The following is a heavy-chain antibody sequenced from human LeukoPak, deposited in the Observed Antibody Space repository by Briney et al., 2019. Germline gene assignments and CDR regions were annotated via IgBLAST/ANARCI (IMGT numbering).Heavy chain of an antibody. CDR2: IFYSGST. D-gene: IGHD6-13*01. J-gene: IGHJ4*02. CDR1: GGSISSSSYY. CDR3: ARGLMMAVAGRGEFHY. Sequence: SETLSLTCTVSGGSISSSSYYWGWIRQPPGKGLEWIGSIFYSGSTFYNPSLKSRVTMSVDTSKNQFSLRLSSVTAADTAVYYCARGLMMAVAGRGEFHYWGQGTLVTVSS. V-gene: IGHV4-39*07.